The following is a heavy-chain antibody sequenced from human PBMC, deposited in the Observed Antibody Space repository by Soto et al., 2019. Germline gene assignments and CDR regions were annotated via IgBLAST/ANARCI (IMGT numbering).Heavy chain of an antibody. J-gene: IGHJ5*02. CDR1: GFSLSTSGVG. Sequence: SGPTLVNPTQTLTLTCTFSGFSLSTSGVGVGWIRQPPGKALEWLALIYWDDDKRYSPSLKSRLTITKDTSKNQVVLTMTNMDPVDTATYYCAHSFSSWTRRLNWFDPWGQGTLVTVSS. CDR3: AHSFSSWTRRLNWFDP. V-gene: IGHV2-5*02. CDR2: IYWDDDK. D-gene: IGHD6-13*01.